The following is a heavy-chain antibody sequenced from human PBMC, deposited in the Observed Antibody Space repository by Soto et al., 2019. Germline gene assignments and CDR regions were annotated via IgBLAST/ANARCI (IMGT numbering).Heavy chain of an antibody. J-gene: IGHJ6*02. Sequence: GGSLRLSCAASGFTFSSYGMHWVRQAPGKGLEWVAVIWYDGSNEYYADSVKGRFTISRDNSKNTVYLQMNSLGAEDTAVYYCARDPLRWYRPGQKFYGVDVWGLGTTVTVSS. D-gene: IGHD4-17*01. CDR1: GFTFSSYG. CDR3: ARDPLRWYRPGQKFYGVDV. CDR2: IWYDGSNE. V-gene: IGHV3-33*01.